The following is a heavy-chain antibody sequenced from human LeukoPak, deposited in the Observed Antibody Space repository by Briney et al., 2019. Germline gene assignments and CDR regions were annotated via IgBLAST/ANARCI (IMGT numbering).Heavy chain of an antibody. D-gene: IGHD2-2*01. CDR2: ISDSGGSA. CDR1: GFTFSSYW. J-gene: IGHJ4*02. Sequence: PGGSLRLSCAASGFTFSSYWMTWVRQAPGKGLEWVSGISDSGGSAYYADSVKGRFTISRDSSKNTLYLQVNSLRAEDTAVYYCASQKLGSTSYSIDYWGQGTLVTVPS. CDR3: ASQKLGSTSYSIDY. V-gene: IGHV3-23*01.